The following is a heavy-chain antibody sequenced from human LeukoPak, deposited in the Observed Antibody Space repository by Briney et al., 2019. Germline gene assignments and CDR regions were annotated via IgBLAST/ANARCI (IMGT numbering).Heavy chain of an antibody. CDR3: AKAANYDILTGYYLDY. Sequence: GGTLRLSCVASGFTFSRHGMNWVRQAPGKGLEWVSGISPSGDIKYYVDSVKGRFTVSRDNSKNTLYLQMNNLRAEDTAIYYCAKAANYDILTGYYLDYWGQGTLVTVSS. CDR2: ISPSGDIK. V-gene: IGHV3-23*01. J-gene: IGHJ4*02. D-gene: IGHD3-9*01. CDR1: GFTFSRHG.